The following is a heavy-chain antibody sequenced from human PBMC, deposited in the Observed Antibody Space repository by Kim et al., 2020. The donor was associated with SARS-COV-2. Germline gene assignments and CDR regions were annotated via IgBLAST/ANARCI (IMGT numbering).Heavy chain of an antibody. CDR1: GGSISSSSYY. CDR2: IYYSGST. D-gene: IGHD2-2*01. CDR3: ARHSLIVVVPAAILA. V-gene: IGHV4-39*01. Sequence: SETLSLTCTVSGGSISSSSYYWGWIRQPPGKGLEWIGSIYYSGSTYYNPSLKSRVTISVDTSKNQFSLKLSSVTAADTAVYYCARHSLIVVVPAAILAWGQVTLVTVSS. J-gene: IGHJ4*02.